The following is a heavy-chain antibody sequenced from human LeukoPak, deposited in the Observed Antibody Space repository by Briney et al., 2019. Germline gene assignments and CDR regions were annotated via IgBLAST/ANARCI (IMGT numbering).Heavy chain of an antibody. Sequence: GGSLRLSCAASGFTFRSYGMHWVRQAPGKGLEWMGGFDPEDGATIYAQKFQGRVTMTEDTSTDTAYMELSSLRSEDTAVYYCATVVLYSGYYFDYWGQGTLVTVSS. D-gene: IGHD5-12*01. CDR2: FDPEDGAT. V-gene: IGHV1-24*01. J-gene: IGHJ4*02. CDR1: GFTFRSYG. CDR3: ATVVLYSGYYFDY.